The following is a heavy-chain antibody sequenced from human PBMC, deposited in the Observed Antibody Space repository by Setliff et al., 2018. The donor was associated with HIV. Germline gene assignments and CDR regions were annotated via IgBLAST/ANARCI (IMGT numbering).Heavy chain of an antibody. CDR2: IFYSAT. V-gene: IGHV4-59*11. CDR1: GGSMSSQY. Sequence: SETLSLTCTVSGGSMSSQYWSWVRQSPGKGLEWIGYIFYSATDYNPSLKRRVTMSIDTSKNQFSLNLRSVTAAATAVYYWARLGGILTGTPVIDYWGQGTLVTVSS. D-gene: IGHD3-9*01. J-gene: IGHJ4*02. CDR3: ARLGGILTGTPVIDY.